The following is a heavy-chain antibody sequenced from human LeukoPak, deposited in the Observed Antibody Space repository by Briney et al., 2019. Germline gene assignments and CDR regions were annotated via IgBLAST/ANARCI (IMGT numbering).Heavy chain of an antibody. CDR2: ISYDGSNK. J-gene: IGHJ4*02. D-gene: IGHD5-12*01. CDR1: GFTFSSYG. Sequence: GGSLRLSCAASGFTFSSYGMHWVRQAPDKGLEWVAVISYDGSNKYYADSVKGRFTISRDNSKNTLYLQMNSLRAEDTAVYYCAKGGYSGYDSDYWGQGTLVTVSS. CDR3: AKGGYSGYDSDY. V-gene: IGHV3-30*18.